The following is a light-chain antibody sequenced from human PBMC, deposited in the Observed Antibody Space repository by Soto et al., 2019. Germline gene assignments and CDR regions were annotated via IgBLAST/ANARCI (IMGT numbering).Light chain of an antibody. CDR2: AAS. Sequence: DIQLTQSPSFLSESVGDRVTITCRASQDINTYLAWYQQKPGKAPKLLIFAASTLQNGVTSRFSGSGSGTEFTVTITSLQPEDFATYYCQQRKSYPITFGQGTRLEIK. CDR3: QQRKSYPIT. V-gene: IGKV1-9*01. CDR1: QDINTY. J-gene: IGKJ5*01.